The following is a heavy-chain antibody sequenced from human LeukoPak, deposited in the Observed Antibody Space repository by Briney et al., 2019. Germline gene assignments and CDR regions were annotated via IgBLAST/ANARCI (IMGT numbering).Heavy chain of an antibody. D-gene: IGHD3-16*02. J-gene: IGHJ4*02. CDR1: GGSFSGYY. Sequence: SETLSLTCAVYGGSFSGYYWSWIRQPPGKGLEWIGEINHSGGTNYNPSLKSRVTISVDTSKNQFSLKLSSVTAADTAVYYCARSGYDYVWGSYRYTMVFDYWGQGTLVTVSS. CDR3: ARSGYDYVWGSYRYTMVFDY. CDR2: INHSGGT. V-gene: IGHV4-34*01.